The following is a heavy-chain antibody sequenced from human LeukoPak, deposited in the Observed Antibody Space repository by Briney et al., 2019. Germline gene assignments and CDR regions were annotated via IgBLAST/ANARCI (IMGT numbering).Heavy chain of an antibody. V-gene: IGHV3-30*18. J-gene: IGHJ4*02. CDR3: AKVPDY. Sequence: GGSLRLSCAASGFTFSSYGMHWVRQAPGKGLEWVAVISYDGSNKYYADSVKGRFAISRDNSKNTLYLQMNSLRAEDTAVYYCAKVPDYWGQGTLVTVSS. CDR2: ISYDGSNK. CDR1: GFTFSSYG.